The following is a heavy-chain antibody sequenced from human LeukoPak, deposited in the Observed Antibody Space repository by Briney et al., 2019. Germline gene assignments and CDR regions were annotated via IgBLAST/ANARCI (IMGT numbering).Heavy chain of an antibody. J-gene: IGHJ3*02. V-gene: IGHV1-69*05. CDR3: ARGPQEDAFDI. CDR1: GGTFSSYA. Sequence: ASVKVSCKAPGGTFSSYAISWVRQAPGQGLEWMGGIIPILGTANYAQKFQGRVTITTDESTSTAYMELSSLRSEDTAVYYCARGPQEDAFDIWGQGTMVTVSS. CDR2: IIPILGTA.